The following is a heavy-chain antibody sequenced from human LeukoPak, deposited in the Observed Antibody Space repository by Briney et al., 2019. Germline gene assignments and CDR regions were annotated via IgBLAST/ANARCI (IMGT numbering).Heavy chain of an antibody. D-gene: IGHD6-6*01. CDR2: ISSSSSYI. J-gene: IGHJ3*02. Sequence: GGSLRLSCAASGFTFSSYSMNWVRQAPGKGLQWVSSISSSSSYIYYADSVKGLFTISRDNAKNSLYLQMNSLRAEDTAVYYCARWIIGAARPGDASDIWGQGTMVTVSS. CDR3: ARWIIGAARPGDASDI. V-gene: IGHV3-21*01. CDR1: GFTFSSYS.